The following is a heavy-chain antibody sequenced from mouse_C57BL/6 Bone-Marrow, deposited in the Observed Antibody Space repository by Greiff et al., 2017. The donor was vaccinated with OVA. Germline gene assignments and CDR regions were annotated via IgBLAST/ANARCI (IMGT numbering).Heavy chain of an antibody. V-gene: IGHV14-4*01. CDR1: GFNIKDDY. D-gene: IGHD1-1*01. CDR2: IDPENGDT. Sequence: EVQLQQSGAELVRPGASVKLSCTASGFNIKDDYMHWVKQRPEQGLEWIGWIDPENGDTEYASKFQGKATITADTSSNTAYLQLSSLTSEDTAVYYCTTAYYGSSHWYFDVGGTGTTVTVSS. CDR3: TTAYYGSSHWYFDV. J-gene: IGHJ1*03.